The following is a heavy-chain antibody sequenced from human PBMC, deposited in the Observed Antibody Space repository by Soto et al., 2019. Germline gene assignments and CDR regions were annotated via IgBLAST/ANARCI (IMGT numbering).Heavy chain of an antibody. V-gene: IGHV3-11*01. CDR1: GFTFSDYY. D-gene: IGHD3-3*01. CDR3: ATDFGVTYGPLGWFDP. J-gene: IGHJ5*02. CDR2: ISSSGSTI. Sequence: GGSLRLSCAASGFTFSDYYMSWIRQAPGKGLEWVSYISSSGSTIYYADSVKGRFTISRDNAKNSLYLQMNSLRAEDTAVYYCATDFGVTYGPLGWFDPWGQGTLVNVSS.